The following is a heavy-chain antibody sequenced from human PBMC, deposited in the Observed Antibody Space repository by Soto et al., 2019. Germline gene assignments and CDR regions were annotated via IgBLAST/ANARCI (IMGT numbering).Heavy chain of an antibody. D-gene: IGHD5-12*01. V-gene: IGHV3-33*01. CDR3: ARDVDYSGYARNNFDY. Sequence: PGGSLRLSCAASGFTFSSYGMHWVRQAPGKGLEWVAVIWYDGSNKYYADSVKGRFTISRDNSKNTLYLQMNSLRAEDTAVYYCARDVDYSGYARNNFDYWGQGTLVTVSS. CDR1: GFTFSSYG. CDR2: IWYDGSNK. J-gene: IGHJ4*02.